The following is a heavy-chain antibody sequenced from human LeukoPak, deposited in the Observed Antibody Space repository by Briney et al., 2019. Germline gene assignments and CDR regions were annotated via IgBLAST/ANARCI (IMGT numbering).Heavy chain of an antibody. CDR2: MNPNSGDT. V-gene: IGHV1-2*02. J-gene: IGHJ4*02. CDR3: ARDSLSGSSDY. Sequence: ASVKVSCKASGYTFTGYYIHWVRQAPGQGLKWMGLMNPNSGDTTYAQKFQGRVTMTRDTSISTAYMELNRLRSDETAVYYCARDSLSGSSDYWGQGTLVTVSS. CDR1: GYTFTGYY. D-gene: IGHD1-26*01.